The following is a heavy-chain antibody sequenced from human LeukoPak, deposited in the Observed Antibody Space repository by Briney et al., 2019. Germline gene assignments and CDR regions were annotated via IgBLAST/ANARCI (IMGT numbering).Heavy chain of an antibody. CDR3: ATQTKQNDWALGY. D-gene: IGHD3-9*01. CDR1: GDSISSSSYY. V-gene: IGHV4-39*01. CDR2: IYYSGST. J-gene: IGHJ4*02. Sequence: SETLSLTCTVSGDSISSSSYYWGWIRQPPGKGLEWIGSIYYSGSTYYNPSLKSRVTISVDTSKNQFSLKLSSVTAADTAVYYCATQTKQNDWALGYWGQGTLVTVSS.